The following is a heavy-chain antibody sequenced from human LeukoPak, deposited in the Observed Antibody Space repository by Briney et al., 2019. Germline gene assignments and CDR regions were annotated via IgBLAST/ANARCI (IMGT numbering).Heavy chain of an antibody. CDR3: AGGGHYDILTGYYGHNWFDP. CDR2: ISAYNGNT. J-gene: IGHJ5*02. Sequence: ASVKVSCKASGYTFTSYGISWVRQAPGQGLEWMGWISAYNGNTNYAQKLQGRVTMTTNTSTSTAYMELRSLRSDDTAVYYCAGGGHYDILTGYYGHNWFDPWGQGTLVTVSS. CDR1: GYTFTSYG. D-gene: IGHD3-9*01. V-gene: IGHV1-18*01.